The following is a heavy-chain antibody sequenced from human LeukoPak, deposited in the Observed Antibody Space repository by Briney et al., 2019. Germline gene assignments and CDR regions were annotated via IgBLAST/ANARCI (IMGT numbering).Heavy chain of an antibody. CDR1: GFTFSSYE. Sequence: GGSLRLSCAASGFTFSSYEMNWVRQAPGKGLEWVSYISSSGSTIYYADSVKGRFTISRDNAKKSLYLQMNGLRAEDTAVYYCARDGDDDRIAAAGIDYWGQGTLVTVSS. D-gene: IGHD6-13*01. CDR3: ARDGDDDRIAAAGIDY. V-gene: IGHV3-48*03. CDR2: ISSSGSTI. J-gene: IGHJ4*02.